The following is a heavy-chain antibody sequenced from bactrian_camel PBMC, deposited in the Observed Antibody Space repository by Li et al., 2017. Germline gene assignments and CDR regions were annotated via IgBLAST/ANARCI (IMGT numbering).Heavy chain of an antibody. CDR3: AADEVRDGLGPPY. J-gene: IGHJ4*01. CDR2: IRADGGAT. Sequence: HVQLVESGGGLVQPGGSLRLSCAASGFRFDNYWMYWVRQAPGKGLEWVANIRADGGATYYADSMKGRFTISEDNAKNTLYLQMNSLKPEDTAVYYCAADEVRDGLGPPYWGQGTQVTVS. D-gene: IGHD1*01. V-gene: IGHV3S1*01. CDR1: GFRFDNYW.